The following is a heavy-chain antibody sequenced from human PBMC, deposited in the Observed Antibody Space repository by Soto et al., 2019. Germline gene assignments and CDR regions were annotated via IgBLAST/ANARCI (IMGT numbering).Heavy chain of an antibody. D-gene: IGHD5-12*01. J-gene: IGHJ6*02. V-gene: IGHV4-39*01. CDR3: ASQDGYKYYYGMDV. CDR1: GGSISSSSYY. Sequence: SETLSLTCTVSGGSISSSSYYWGWIRQPPGKGLEWIGSIYYSGSTYYNPSLKSRVTISVDTSKNQFSLKLSSVTAADTAVYYCASQDGYKYYYGMDVWGQGTTVTVSS. CDR2: IYYSGST.